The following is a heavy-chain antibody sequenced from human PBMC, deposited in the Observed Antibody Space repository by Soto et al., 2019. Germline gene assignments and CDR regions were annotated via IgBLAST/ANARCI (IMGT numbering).Heavy chain of an antibody. CDR2: IIPIFGTA. V-gene: IGHV1-69*13. J-gene: IGHJ4*02. D-gene: IGHD1-26*01. CDR1: GGTFSSYA. CDR3: ARLVGATYTSDDY. Sequence: SVKVSCKAAGGTFSSYAISWVRQAPGQGLEWMGGIIPIFGTANYAQKFQGRVTITADESTSTAYMELSSLRSEDTAVYYCARLVGATYTSDDYWGQGTLVTVSS.